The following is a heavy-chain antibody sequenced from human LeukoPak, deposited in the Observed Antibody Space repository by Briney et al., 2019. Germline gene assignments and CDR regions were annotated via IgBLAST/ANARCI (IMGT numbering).Heavy chain of an antibody. D-gene: IGHD5-24*01. CDR1: GFTFDDYA. J-gene: IGHJ4*02. CDR2: ISWNSGSI. CDR3: AKDLGDGYNLAPLDY. V-gene: IGHV3-9*03. Sequence: GGSLRLSCAASGFTFDDYAMHWVRQAPGKGLEWVSGISWNSGSIGYADSVKGRFTISRDNAKNSLYLQMNSLRAEDMALYYCAKDLGDGYNLAPLDYWGQGTPVTVSS.